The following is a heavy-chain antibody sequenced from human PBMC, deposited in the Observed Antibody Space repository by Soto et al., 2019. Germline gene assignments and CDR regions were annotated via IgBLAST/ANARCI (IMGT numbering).Heavy chain of an antibody. CDR2: IWYDGSNK. J-gene: IGHJ6*02. CDR1: GFTSSSYG. Sequence: GWSLRLSGAASGFTSSSYGMHWVRQAPGKGLERVAVIWYDGSNKYYADSVKGRVTISRDNSKNTLYIQMNSLRAEDTAVFYCALGSLCVGYFSSTSTVMSGMYVCGQGTTVTVSS. V-gene: IGHV3-33*01. D-gene: IGHD2-2*01. CDR3: ALGSLCVGYFSSTSTVMSGMYV.